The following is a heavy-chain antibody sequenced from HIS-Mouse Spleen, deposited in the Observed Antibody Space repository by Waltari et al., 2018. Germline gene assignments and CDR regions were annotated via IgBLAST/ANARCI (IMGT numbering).Heavy chain of an antibody. CDR1: GGSISSSSYY. V-gene: IGHV4-39*07. J-gene: IGHJ3*02. CDR2: IYYSGST. D-gene: IGHD3-22*01. CDR3: ARLMIVVKEGPGSAFDI. Sequence: QLQLQESGPGLVKPSETLSLTCTVSGGSISSSSYYWCWIREPPGKGLEWIGSIYYSGSTYYNPSLKSRVTISVDTSKNQFSLKLSSVTAADTAVYYCARLMIVVKEGPGSAFDIWGQGTMVTVSS.